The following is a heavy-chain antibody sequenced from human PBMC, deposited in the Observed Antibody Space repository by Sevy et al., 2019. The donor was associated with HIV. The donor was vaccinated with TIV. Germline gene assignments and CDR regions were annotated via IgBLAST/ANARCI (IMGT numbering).Heavy chain of an antibody. J-gene: IGHJ5*02. D-gene: IGHD2-15*01. CDR1: GGSISSYY. Sequence: SETLSLTCTVSGGSISSYYWSWIRQPAGKGLEWIGSIYTSGSTNYNPSLKSRVTMSVDTSKNQFSLKLSSVTAADTAVYYCARDRGHCSGGSCYLSWFDPWGQGTLVTVSS. CDR2: IYTSGST. V-gene: IGHV4-4*07. CDR3: ARDRGHCSGGSCYLSWFDP.